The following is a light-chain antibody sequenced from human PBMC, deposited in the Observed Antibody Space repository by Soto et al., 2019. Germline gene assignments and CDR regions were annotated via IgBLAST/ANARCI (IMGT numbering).Light chain of an antibody. J-gene: IGKJ1*01. V-gene: IGKV1-17*01. Sequence: DIPMTQSPSSLSASVGDRVTITCRASHDIKNDLDWYQQKPGKGPKRLIYAASSLQSGVPSRFSGSGSGTEFTLTISSLQSEDFATYYCLQHNSYSWTFGQGTKVEIK. CDR3: LQHNSYSWT. CDR1: HDIKND. CDR2: AAS.